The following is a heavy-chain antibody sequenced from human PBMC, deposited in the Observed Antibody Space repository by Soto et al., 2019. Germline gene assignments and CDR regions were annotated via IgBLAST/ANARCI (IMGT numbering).Heavy chain of an antibody. CDR1: GYTFTGYY. V-gene: IGHV1-2*04. Sequence: ASVKVSCKASGYTFTGYYMHWVRQAPGQGLDWMGWINPNSGGTNYAQKFQGWVTMTRDTSISTAYMELSRLRSDDTAVYYCARGGLRIAAAGTPHFIDYWGQGTLVTVSS. J-gene: IGHJ4*02. D-gene: IGHD6-13*01. CDR3: ARGGLRIAAAGTPHFIDY. CDR2: INPNSGGT.